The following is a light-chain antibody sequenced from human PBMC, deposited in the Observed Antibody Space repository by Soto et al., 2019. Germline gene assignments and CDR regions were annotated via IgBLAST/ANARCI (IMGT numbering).Light chain of an antibody. CDR3: QQYGSSPT. CDR1: QSVSSSY. CDR2: GAS. J-gene: IGKJ1*01. V-gene: IGKV3-20*01. Sequence: EIVLTQSPGTLSLSPGERATLSCRASQSVSSSYLAWYQQKHGQAPRLLIYGASSRATGIPDRFSGSGAGTDFTLTISRLEPEDFAVYYCQQYGSSPTFDQGTKVEIK.